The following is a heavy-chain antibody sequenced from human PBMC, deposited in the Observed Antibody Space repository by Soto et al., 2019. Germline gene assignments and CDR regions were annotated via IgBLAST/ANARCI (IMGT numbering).Heavy chain of an antibody. Sequence: SETLSLTCTVSGVSISSGDYYWSWIRQTPGKGLEWIGYIYYSGTTSYNPSLNSRVTISVDTSKNQFSLKLNSVTAADTAVYYCARESYYGSGATVVGYRGLGTLVTVSS. D-gene: IGHD3-10*01. CDR1: GVSISSGDYY. CDR3: ARESYYGSGATVVGY. J-gene: IGHJ4*02. CDR2: IYYSGTT. V-gene: IGHV4-61*08.